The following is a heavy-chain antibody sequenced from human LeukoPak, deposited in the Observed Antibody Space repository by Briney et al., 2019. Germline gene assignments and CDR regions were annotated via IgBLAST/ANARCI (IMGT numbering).Heavy chain of an antibody. V-gene: IGHV4-39*01. CDR1: GDSSSSTRYY. CDR3: ARHDRALRDVAAVFF. J-gene: IGHJ4*02. Sequence: SETLSLTCTVSGDSSSSTRYYWGWVRQPPGKGLQWVGSIYSSGTTYYNPSLKGRVTISIDTSKSQFSLKLNSVTVADTAVYYCARHDRALRDVAAVFFWGQGTLVTVSS. CDR2: IYSSGTT. D-gene: IGHD6-19*01.